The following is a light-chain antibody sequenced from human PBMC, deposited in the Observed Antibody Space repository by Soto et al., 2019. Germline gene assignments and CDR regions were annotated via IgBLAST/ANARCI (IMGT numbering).Light chain of an antibody. J-gene: IGKJ1*01. Sequence: IQLTQSPSSLSASVGDGVTIPCRASQGISSYLARYQQKPGKAPKLLIYAASTLQSGVPSRFSGSGSGTDFTLTISRLEPEDFAVYYCQLYGPSLTWTFGQGTKVDIK. CDR1: QGISSY. CDR2: AAS. V-gene: IGKV1-9*01. CDR3: QLYGPSLTWT.